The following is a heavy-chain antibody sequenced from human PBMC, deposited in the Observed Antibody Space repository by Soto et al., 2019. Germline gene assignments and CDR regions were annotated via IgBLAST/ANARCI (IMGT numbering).Heavy chain of an antibody. J-gene: IGHJ3*02. V-gene: IGHV4-30-4*01. D-gene: IGHD4-17*01. CDR3: AREVTNYGDYSHAFDI. Sequence: QVQLQESGPGLVKPSQTLSLTCTVSGGSISSGDYYWSWIRQPPGKGLEWIGYIYYSGSTYYNPSLKSRVTISVDTSKNQFSLKLSSVTAADTAVYYCAREVTNYGDYSHAFDIWGQGTMVTVSS. CDR1: GGSISSGDYY. CDR2: IYYSGST.